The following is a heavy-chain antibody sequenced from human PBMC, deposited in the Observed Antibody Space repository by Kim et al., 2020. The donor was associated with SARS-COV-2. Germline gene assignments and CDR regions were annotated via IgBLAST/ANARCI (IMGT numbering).Heavy chain of an antibody. CDR2: IDPSDSYT. CDR3: ATRRYSGSYYYYYGMDV. V-gene: IGHV5-10-1*01. CDR1: GYSFTSYW. J-gene: IGHJ6*02. D-gene: IGHD1-26*01. Sequence: GESLKISCKGSGYSFTSYWISWVRQMPGKGLEWMGRIDPSDSYTNYSPSFQGHVTISADKSISTACLQWSSLKASDTAMYYCATRRYSGSYYYYYGMDVWGQGTTVTVSS.